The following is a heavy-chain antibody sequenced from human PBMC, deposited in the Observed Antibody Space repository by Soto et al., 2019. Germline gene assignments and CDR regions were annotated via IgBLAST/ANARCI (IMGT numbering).Heavy chain of an antibody. CDR1: RFTFRSYA. CDR2: ISGHDGNT. Sequence: GALGISCAASRFTFRSYAMSWVRQAPGKGLEWVSTISGHDGNTFYPGSVRGWFILSRGNFETTVYLHMRSLEVDGSAVYYCARQAMVEVKVATDWYCDLWGRGPKVRVSS. V-gene: IGHV3-23*01. J-gene: IGHJ2*01. CDR3: ARQAMVEVKVATDWYCDL. D-gene: IGHD2-8*01.